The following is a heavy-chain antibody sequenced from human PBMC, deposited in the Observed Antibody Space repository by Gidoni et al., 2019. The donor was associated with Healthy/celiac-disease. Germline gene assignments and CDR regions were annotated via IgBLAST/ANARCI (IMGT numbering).Heavy chain of an antibody. J-gene: IGHJ4*02. D-gene: IGHD6-19*01. CDR3: ARFEWLAPGYYFDY. Sequence: QVQLQESGPGLVKPSETLSLTCTVSGGSVSSGSYYWSWIRQPPGKGLEWIGYIYYSGSTNYNPSLKSRVTISVDTSKNQFSLKLSSVTAADTAVYYCARFEWLAPGYYFDYWGQGTLVTVSS. CDR1: GGSVSSGSYY. CDR2: IYYSGST. V-gene: IGHV4-61*01.